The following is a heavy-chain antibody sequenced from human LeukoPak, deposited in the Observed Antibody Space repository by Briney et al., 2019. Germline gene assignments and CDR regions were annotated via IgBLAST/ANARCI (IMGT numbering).Heavy chain of an antibody. Sequence: GGSLRLSCAASGFTFSSYAMSWVRQAPGKGLEWVSAISGSGGSTYYADSVKGRFTISRDNSKNTLYLQMNSLRAEDTAVYYCAKRGPAGAGKSPDYFDYWGQGTLVTVSS. J-gene: IGHJ4*02. CDR2: ISGSGGST. CDR1: GFTFSSYA. V-gene: IGHV3-23*01. D-gene: IGHD6-19*01. CDR3: AKRGPAGAGKSPDYFDY.